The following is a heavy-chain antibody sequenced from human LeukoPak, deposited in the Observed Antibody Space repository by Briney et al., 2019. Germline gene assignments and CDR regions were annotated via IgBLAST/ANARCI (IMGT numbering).Heavy chain of an antibody. CDR3: ARVNYDSSALYYYYYMDV. V-gene: IGHV3-74*01. CDR2: INSDGSST. D-gene: IGHD3-22*01. CDR1: GFTFSSYW. J-gene: IGHJ6*03. Sequence: GGYLRLSRAASGFTFSSYWMHWVRQAPGKGLVWVSRINSDGSSTSYADSVKGRFTISRDNAKNTLYLQMNSLRAEDAAVYYCARVNYDSSALYYYYYMDVWGKGTTVTVSS.